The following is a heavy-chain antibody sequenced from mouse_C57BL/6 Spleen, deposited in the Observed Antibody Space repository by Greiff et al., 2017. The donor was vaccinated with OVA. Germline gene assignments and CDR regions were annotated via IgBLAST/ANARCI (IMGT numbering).Heavy chain of an antibody. D-gene: IGHD1-1*01. CDR1: GFTFSDYG. V-gene: IGHV5-17*01. CDR3: ARDPYYYGSSPDY. J-gene: IGHJ2*01. CDR2: ISSGSSTI. Sequence: EVQLVESGGGLVKPGGSLKLSCAASGFTFSDYGMHWVRQAPEKGLEWVAYISSGSSTIYYADTVKGRFTISRDNAKNTLFLQMTSLRSEDTAMYYCARDPYYYGSSPDYWGQGTTLTASS.